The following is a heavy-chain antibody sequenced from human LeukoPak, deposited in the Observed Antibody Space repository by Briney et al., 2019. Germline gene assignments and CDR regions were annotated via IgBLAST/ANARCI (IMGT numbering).Heavy chain of an antibody. D-gene: IGHD5-12*01. CDR1: GGSVSSGSYY. V-gene: IGHV4-61*01. CDR2: IYYSGSA. Sequence: PSETLSLTCTVSGGSVSSGSYYWSWIRQPPGKGLEWIGYIYYSGSANYNPPLKSRVTISVDTSKNQFSLKLSSVTAADTAVYYCAGQISGHPYYFDYWGQGTLVTVSS. CDR3: AGQISGHPYYFDY. J-gene: IGHJ4*02.